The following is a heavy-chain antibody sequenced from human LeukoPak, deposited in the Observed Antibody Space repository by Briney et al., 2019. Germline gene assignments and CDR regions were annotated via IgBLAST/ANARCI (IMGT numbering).Heavy chain of an antibody. CDR2: INHSGST. Sequence: SETLSLTCAVYGGSFSGYYWSWIRQPPGKGLEWIGEINHSGSTNYNPSLKSRVTMSVDTSKNQFSLKLSSVTAADTAVYYCARDHSYCSSTSCSPSFSDYGMDVWGQGTTVTVSS. J-gene: IGHJ6*02. V-gene: IGHV4-34*01. CDR1: GGSFSGYY. D-gene: IGHD2-2*01. CDR3: ARDHSYCSSTSCSPSFSDYGMDV.